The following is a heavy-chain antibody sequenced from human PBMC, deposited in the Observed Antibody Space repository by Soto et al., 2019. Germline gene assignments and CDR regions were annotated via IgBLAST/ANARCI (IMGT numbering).Heavy chain of an antibody. J-gene: IGHJ6*02. Sequence: ASVKVSCKASGYTFTGYYMHWVRQAPGQGLEWMGWINPNSGGTNYAQKFQGRVTMTRDTSISTAYMELSRLRSDETAVYYCAREDFDWYGMDVWGQGTTVTVSS. CDR1: GYTFTGYY. D-gene: IGHD3-9*01. CDR3: AREDFDWYGMDV. V-gene: IGHV1-2*02. CDR2: INPNSGGT.